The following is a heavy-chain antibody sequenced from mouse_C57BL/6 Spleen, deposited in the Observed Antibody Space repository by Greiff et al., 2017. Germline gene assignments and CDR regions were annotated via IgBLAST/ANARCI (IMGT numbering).Heavy chain of an antibody. D-gene: IGHD2-5*01. CDR3: AREGDSNFLFAY. CDR1: GYTFTGYW. J-gene: IGHJ3*01. V-gene: IGHV1-9*01. CDR2: ILPVSVST. Sequence: VKLQESGAELMKPGASVKLSCKATGYTFTGYWIEWVKQRPGHGLEWIGEILPVSVSTNYNEKFKGKATFTADTSSNTAYMQLSSLTTEDAAIYYCAREGDSNFLFAYWGQGTLVTVSA.